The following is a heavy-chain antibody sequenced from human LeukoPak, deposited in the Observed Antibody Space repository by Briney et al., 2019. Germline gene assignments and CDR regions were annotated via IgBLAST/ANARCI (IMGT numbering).Heavy chain of an antibody. V-gene: IGHV3-7*03. CDR3: ARLYSSSPTDAFDI. CDR2: IKKDGSER. Sequence: PGGSLRLSCAASGFTFSSYWMSWVRQAPGKGLEWVANIKKDGSERYYVDSVKGRFTISRDNAKNSLYLQMNSLRAEDTALYYCARLYSSSPTDAFDIWGQGTMVTVSS. CDR1: GFTFSSYW. D-gene: IGHD6-6*01. J-gene: IGHJ3*02.